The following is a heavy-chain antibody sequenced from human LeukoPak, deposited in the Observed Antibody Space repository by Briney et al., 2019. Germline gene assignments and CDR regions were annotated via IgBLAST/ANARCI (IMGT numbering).Heavy chain of an antibody. CDR1: GFSFKNCW. D-gene: IGHD3-10*01. J-gene: IGHJ4*02. Sequence: GGSLRLSCAASGFSFKNCWMPWVRQAPGKGLEWVSRIDNDGNTKYADSVKGRFTISRDNARNTLYLKMNSLKTEDTAVYYCTTVSPGVVRGTDWGQGTLVTVSS. V-gene: IGHV3-74*03. CDR2: IDNDGNT. CDR3: TTVSPGVVRGTD.